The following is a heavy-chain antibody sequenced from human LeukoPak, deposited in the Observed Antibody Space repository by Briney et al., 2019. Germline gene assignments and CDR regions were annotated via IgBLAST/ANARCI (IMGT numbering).Heavy chain of an antibody. CDR1: GFTFSYYA. Sequence: GGSLRLSCAASGFTFSYYALHWVHQAPGKGLEWVAAISADGSDTYYADSVKGRFTISRDNSKNTLYLQMSSLRTEDTAVYFCARDPGVTPTPRFDYWGQGALVTVSS. CDR3: ARDPGVTPTPRFDY. J-gene: IGHJ4*02. D-gene: IGHD4-23*01. V-gene: IGHV3-30*04. CDR2: ISADGSDT.